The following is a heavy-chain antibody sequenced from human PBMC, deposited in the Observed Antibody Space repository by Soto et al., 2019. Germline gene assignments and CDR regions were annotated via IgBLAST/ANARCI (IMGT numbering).Heavy chain of an antibody. CDR3: AAGCCGHDPSYFDY. V-gene: IGHV3-48*03. Sequence: QPGGSLRLSCVASGFTFSNFEMSWVRQAPGKGLEWVASIRSTGTNIFYADSVKGRFTISRDNGKNSLFLHMNSLRTEDTALYYCAAGCCGHDPSYFDYWGQGTLVTVSS. J-gene: IGHJ4*02. D-gene: IGHD5-12*01. CDR1: GFTFSNFE. CDR2: IRSTGTNI.